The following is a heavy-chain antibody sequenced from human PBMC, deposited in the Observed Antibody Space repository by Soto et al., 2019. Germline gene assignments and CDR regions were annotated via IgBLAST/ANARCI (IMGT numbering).Heavy chain of an antibody. V-gene: IGHV1-3*01. CDR3: ARMATISVTPYGMDV. CDR2: INAGNGNT. D-gene: IGHD5-12*01. Sequence: GASVKVSCKASGYTFTSYAMHWVRQAPGQRLEWMGWINAGNGNTKYSQKFQGRVTITRDTSASTAYKELSSLRSEDTAVYYCARMATISVTPYGMDVWGQGTTVTVS. CDR1: GYTFTSYA. J-gene: IGHJ6*02.